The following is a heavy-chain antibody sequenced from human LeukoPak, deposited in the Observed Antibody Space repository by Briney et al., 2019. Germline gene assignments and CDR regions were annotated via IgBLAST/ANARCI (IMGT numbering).Heavy chain of an antibody. V-gene: IGHV3-7*01. J-gene: IGHJ4*02. CDR1: GFTFSSYE. CDR2: IKQDGSEK. D-gene: IGHD2-2*01. CDR3: ATDVTCSSTSCYGFNY. Sequence: GGSLRLSCVASGFTFSSYEMNWVRQAPGKGLEWVANIKQDGSEKYYVDSVKGRFTISRDNAKNSLYLQMNSLRAEDTAVYYCATDVTCSSTSCYGFNYWGQGTLVTVSS.